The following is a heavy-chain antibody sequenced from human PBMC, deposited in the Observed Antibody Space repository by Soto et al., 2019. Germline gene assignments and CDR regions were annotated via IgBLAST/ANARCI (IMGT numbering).Heavy chain of an antibody. D-gene: IGHD3-22*01. CDR3: AKAHLMYYFDKGGFDM. CDR1: GLTFINHA. V-gene: IGHV3-23*01. J-gene: IGHJ3*02. Sequence: EVRLLESGGGLVQPGGSVRLSCAASGLTFINHAMSWVRQAPGKGLEWVSGISGSGGTTYYTDSVKGRFTISRDNSKNTLYLQMNTLRAEDTAVYYCAKAHLMYYFDKGGFDMWGQWTMVSVSP. CDR2: ISGSGGTT.